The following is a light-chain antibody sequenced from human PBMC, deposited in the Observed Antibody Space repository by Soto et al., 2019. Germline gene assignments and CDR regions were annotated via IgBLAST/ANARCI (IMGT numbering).Light chain of an antibody. CDR1: SGHSSYA. V-gene: IGLV4-69*01. J-gene: IGLJ2*01. CDR2: LNSDGRH. CDR3: QTWDTVIHVV. Sequence: QAVVTQSPSASASLGASVKLTCTLSSGHSSYAIAWHQQQPEKGPRYLMKLNSDGRHFKGDGIPDRFSGSSSGAERYLTISSLQSEDEADYYCQTWDTVIHVVFGGGTKLTVL.